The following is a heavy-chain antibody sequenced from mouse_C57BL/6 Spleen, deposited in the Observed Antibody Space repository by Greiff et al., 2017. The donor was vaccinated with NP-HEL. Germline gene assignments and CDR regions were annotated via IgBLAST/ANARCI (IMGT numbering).Heavy chain of an antibody. J-gene: IGHJ4*01. CDR2: ISYDGSN. CDR3: AREAWAMDY. Sequence: DVKLQESGPGLVKPSPSLSLTCSVTGYSITSGYYWNWIRQFPGNKLEWMGYISYDGSNNYNPSLKNRISITRDTSKNQFFLKLNSVTTEDTATYYCAREAWAMDYWGQGTSVTVSS. V-gene: IGHV3-6*01. CDR1: GYSITSGYY.